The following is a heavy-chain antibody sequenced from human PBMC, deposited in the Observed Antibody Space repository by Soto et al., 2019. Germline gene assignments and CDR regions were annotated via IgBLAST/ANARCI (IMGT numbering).Heavy chain of an antibody. CDR2: IYYSGST. V-gene: IGHV4-59*08. CDR1: GGSVRSYY. CDR3: ARQGNAYPTGMDV. D-gene: IGHD2-2*01. Sequence: QVQLQESGPGLVKPSETLSLICTVSGGSVRSYYWSWIRQPPGKGLEWIGYIYYSGSTNYNPSLNSRVSISVDMSKNKFSLKLTSVTAADTAVYYCARQGNAYPTGMDVWGQGTTVTVSS. J-gene: IGHJ6*02.